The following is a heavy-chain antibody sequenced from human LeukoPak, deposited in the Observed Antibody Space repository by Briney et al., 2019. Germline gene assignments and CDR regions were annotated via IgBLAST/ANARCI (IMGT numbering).Heavy chain of an antibody. CDR2: IIPIFGTA. D-gene: IGHD3-10*01. Sequence: SVKVSCKASGYTFTSYGISWVRQAPGQGLEWMGGIIPIFGTANYAQKFQGRVTITADESTSTAYMELSSLRSEDTAVYYCARDLVRGVIMEDWFDPWGQGTLVTVSS. V-gene: IGHV1-69*13. CDR1: GYTFTSYG. CDR3: ARDLVRGVIMEDWFDP. J-gene: IGHJ5*02.